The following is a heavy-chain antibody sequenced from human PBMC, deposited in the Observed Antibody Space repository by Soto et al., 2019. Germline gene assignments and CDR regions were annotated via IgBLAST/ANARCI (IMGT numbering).Heavy chain of an antibody. CDR3: ARGRAIYGEWDYFDY. J-gene: IGHJ4*02. CDR2: ISYSGKT. CDR1: GGPIRGYY. Sequence: QVQLQESGPRLVKPSETLSLTCSVSGGPIRGYYWTWIRQSPGRGLQWLGFISYSGKTNSDASLKGRLAISLDTSRNQFSLSLTSGTAADTALYYCARGRAIYGEWDYFDYWGQGALVTVSS. D-gene: IGHD1-26*01. V-gene: IGHV4-59*01.